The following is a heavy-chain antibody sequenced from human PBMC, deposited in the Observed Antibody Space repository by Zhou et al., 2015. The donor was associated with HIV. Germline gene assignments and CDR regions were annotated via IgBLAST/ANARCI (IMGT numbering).Heavy chain of an antibody. Sequence: QVQLVQSGAEVKKPGASVAVSCKASGYTFISYDINWVRQATGQGLEWMGWMNPNSGNTGYAEKFQGRVSMTRNTAISTVYMELSGLTSEDTAMYYCTRGRWEVPDAYWGQGTLVTVSP. CDR3: TRGRWEVPDAY. J-gene: IGHJ4*02. CDR2: MNPNSGNT. CDR1: GYTFISYD. V-gene: IGHV1-8*01. D-gene: IGHD1-26*01.